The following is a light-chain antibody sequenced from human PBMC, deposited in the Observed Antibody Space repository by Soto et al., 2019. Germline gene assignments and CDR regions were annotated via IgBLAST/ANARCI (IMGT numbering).Light chain of an antibody. CDR1: QTVNSDY. Sequence: ETVLTQSPGTVSLSPGERATLSCTTSQTVNSDYLAWYQQKPGQAPRLLLYGVFNRATGIPDRFSGSGSGTYFTLTVSGLEPEDSAVYYCQHYDCSPRTFGQGTNLEI. V-gene: IGKV3-20*01. CDR3: QHYDCSPRT. J-gene: IGKJ2*01. CDR2: GVF.